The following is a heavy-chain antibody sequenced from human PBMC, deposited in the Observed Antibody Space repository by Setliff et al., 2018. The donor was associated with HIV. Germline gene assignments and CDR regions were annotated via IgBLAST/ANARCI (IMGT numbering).Heavy chain of an antibody. CDR1: GGSISSGVYY. CDR2: IHYSGSI. J-gene: IGHJ3*02. D-gene: IGHD3-10*01. CDR3: ARVPRITTLRNAFDI. V-gene: IGHV4-31*03. Sequence: SETLSLTCTVSGGSISSGVYYWSWIRHHPGKGLEWIGYIHYSGSIYYNPSLKSRITISIDTSKNQFSLNLNSVTAADTAVYYCARVPRITTLRNAFDIWGQGTMVTVSS.